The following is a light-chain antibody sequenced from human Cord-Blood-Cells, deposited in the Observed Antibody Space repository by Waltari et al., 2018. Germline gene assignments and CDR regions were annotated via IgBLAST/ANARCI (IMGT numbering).Light chain of an antibody. CDR1: SSYVGGYNY. Sequence: QSALTQPASVSGSPGQSITISCTGTSSYVGGYNYVSWYQQHPGKAPTLMIYDVSKRPSGVSNRFSGSKSGNTASLTISGLQAEDEADYYCSSYTSSSTWVFGGGTKLTVL. J-gene: IGLJ3*02. V-gene: IGLV2-14*01. CDR3: SSYTSSSTWV. CDR2: DVS.